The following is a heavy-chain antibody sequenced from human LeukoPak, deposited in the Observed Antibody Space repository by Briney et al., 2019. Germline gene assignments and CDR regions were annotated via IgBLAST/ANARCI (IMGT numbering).Heavy chain of an antibody. V-gene: IGHV1-18*04. CDR1: GYTFTGYG. D-gene: IGHD2-15*01. J-gene: IGHJ3*02. Sequence: ASVKVSCKASGYTFTGYGISWVRQAPGQGLEWMGWSSAYNGNTNYAKKLQGRGTMTTDTSTSTAYMELRSLRSDDTAVYYCARSGYCSGGSCYPDAFDIWGQGTMVTVSS. CDR3: ARSGYCSGGSCYPDAFDI. CDR2: SSAYNGNT.